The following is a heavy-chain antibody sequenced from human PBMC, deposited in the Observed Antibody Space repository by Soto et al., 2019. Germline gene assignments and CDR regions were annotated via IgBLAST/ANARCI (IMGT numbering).Heavy chain of an antibody. CDR2: FDPEDGET. Sequence: QVQLVQSGAEVKKPGASVKVSCKVSGYTLTDLSMHWVRQAPGKGLEWMGGFDPEDGETIYAQKFQGRITMNDYTSTVTVYTELRSLRSKYTSVYYCATDVEMARMCAFDIWGQGTMVTVSS. J-gene: IGHJ3*02. CDR3: ATDVEMARMCAFDI. V-gene: IGHV1-24*01. CDR1: GYTLTDLS. D-gene: IGHD5-12*01.